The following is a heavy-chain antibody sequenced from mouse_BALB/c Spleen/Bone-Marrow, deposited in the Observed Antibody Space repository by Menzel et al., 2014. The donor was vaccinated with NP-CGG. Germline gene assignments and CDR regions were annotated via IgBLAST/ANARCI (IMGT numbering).Heavy chain of an antibody. V-gene: IGHV1-9*01. CDR2: ILPGSDST. Sequence: VQLQQSGAELMKPGASVKISCKATGYTFSSYWIEWVKRGPGHGLEWIGEILPGSDSTNYNEKFKGKATFTADTSSNTAYMQLSSLTSEDSAVYYCAGWGYDGYFYAMDYWGQGTSVTVSS. D-gene: IGHD2-3*01. CDR3: AGWGYDGYFYAMDY. J-gene: IGHJ4*01. CDR1: GYTFSSYW.